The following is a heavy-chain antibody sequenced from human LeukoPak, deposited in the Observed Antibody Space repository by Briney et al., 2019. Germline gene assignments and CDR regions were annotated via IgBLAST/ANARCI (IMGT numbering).Heavy chain of an antibody. CDR3: ARLQSEWELQNDAFDI. V-gene: IGHV3-7*01. Sequence: GGSLRLSCAASGFTFSDYWMSWVRQAPGKGPEWVANIRYDGREKWYVDSVKGRFTISRDNAKNSLYLQMNSLRAEDTAVYYCARLQSEWELQNDAFDIWGQGTMVTVSS. CDR1: GFTFSDYW. J-gene: IGHJ3*02. D-gene: IGHD1-26*01. CDR2: IRYDGREK.